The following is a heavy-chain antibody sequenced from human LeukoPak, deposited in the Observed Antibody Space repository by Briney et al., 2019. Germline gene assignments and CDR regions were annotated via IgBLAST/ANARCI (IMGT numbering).Heavy chain of an antibody. D-gene: IGHD1-26*01. Sequence: GGSLRLSCAASGFTVSSNYMSWVRQAPGMGLEWVSVIYSGGSTYYADSVKGRFTISRDNSKNTLYLQMNSLRAEDTAVYYCARDRGVGAFDYWGQGTLVTVSS. J-gene: IGHJ4*02. V-gene: IGHV3-66*02. CDR2: IYSGGST. CDR1: GFTVSSNY. CDR3: ARDRGVGAFDY.